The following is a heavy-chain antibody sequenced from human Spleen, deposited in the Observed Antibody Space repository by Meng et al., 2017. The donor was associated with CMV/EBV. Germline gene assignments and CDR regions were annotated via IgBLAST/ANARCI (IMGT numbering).Heavy chain of an antibody. V-gene: IGHV1-69*10. J-gene: IGHJ4*02. CDR2: IIPMLDIT. D-gene: IGHD3-10*01. CDR1: GGTFSSYA. Sequence: SVKVSCKASGGTFSSYAISWVRQAPGQGLEWMGGIIPMLDITNFAQKFQGRVTITADKSTSTAYMELSSLRSEDTAVYYCATYYFDSGSFVFDYWGQGTLVTVSS. CDR3: ATYYFDSGSFVFDY.